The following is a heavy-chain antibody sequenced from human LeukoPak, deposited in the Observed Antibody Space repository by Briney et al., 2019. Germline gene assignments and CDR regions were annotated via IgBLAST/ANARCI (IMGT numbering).Heavy chain of an antibody. D-gene: IGHD5-12*01. J-gene: IGHJ5*02. CDR1: GGSFSGYY. V-gene: IGHV4-34*01. CDR2: INHSGST. Sequence: SETLSLTCAVYGGSFSGYYWSWIRQPPGKGLEWIGEINHSGSTNYNPSLKSRVTVSIDTSRDQFSLRLSSVSAADTAMYYCARHISPPDIVATMFDPWGQGTQVTVSS. CDR3: ARHISPPDIVATMFDP.